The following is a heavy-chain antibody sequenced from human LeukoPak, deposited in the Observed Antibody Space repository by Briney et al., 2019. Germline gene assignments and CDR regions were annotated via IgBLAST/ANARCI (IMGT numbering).Heavy chain of an antibody. CDR2: VRNKVSSYTT. Sequence: GGSLRLSCAASGFTFSASAMYWVRQAPGKGLEWVGRVRNKVSSYTTEYAASVKGRFTISRDDSKNSLYLQMNSLKTEDTAVYYCTRDSIYYYIDYWGQGTLVTVSS. V-gene: IGHV3-72*01. CDR3: TRDSIYYYIDY. J-gene: IGHJ4*02. CDR1: GFTFSASA. D-gene: IGHD2-21*01.